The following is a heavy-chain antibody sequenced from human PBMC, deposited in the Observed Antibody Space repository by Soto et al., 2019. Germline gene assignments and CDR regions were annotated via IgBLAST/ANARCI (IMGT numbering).Heavy chain of an antibody. CDR2: IYYSGST. D-gene: IGHD3-10*01. CDR1: GGSISNYY. CDR3: ARRYGSSFDY. Sequence: SETLFLTCTVSGGSISNYYWSWIRQPPGKGLEWIGYIYYSGSTNYNPSLKSRVTISVDTSKNQFSLKLSSVTAADTAVYYCARRYGSSFDYWGQGTLVTVSS. J-gene: IGHJ4*02. V-gene: IGHV4-59*08.